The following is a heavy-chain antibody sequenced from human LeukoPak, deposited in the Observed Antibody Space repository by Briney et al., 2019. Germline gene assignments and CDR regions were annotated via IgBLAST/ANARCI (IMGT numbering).Heavy chain of an antibody. CDR3: ARAYSSGYNDAFDI. D-gene: IGHD6-19*01. CDR1: GYSISSGYY. J-gene: IGHJ3*02. V-gene: IGHV4-38-2*02. Sequence: SETLSLTCTVSGYSISSGYYWGWIRQPPGKGLEWIGSIYHSGSTYYNPSLKSRVTISVDTSKNQFSLKLSSVTAADTAVYYCARAYSSGYNDAFDIWGQGTMVTGSS. CDR2: IYHSGST.